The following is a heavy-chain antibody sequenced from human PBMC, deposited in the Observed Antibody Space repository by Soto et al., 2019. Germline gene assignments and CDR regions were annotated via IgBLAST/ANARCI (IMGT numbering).Heavy chain of an antibody. Sequence: SETLSLTCTVSGGSISSYYWSWIRQPPGKGLEWIGYIYYSGSTNYNPSLKSRVTISVDTSKNQFSLKLSSVTAADTAVYYCARGGPREDWNYAGGYYYYYGMDAWGQGTTVTVSS. CDR1: GGSISSYY. CDR3: ARGGPREDWNYAGGYYYYYGMDA. CDR2: IYYSGST. V-gene: IGHV4-59*01. D-gene: IGHD1-7*01. J-gene: IGHJ6*02.